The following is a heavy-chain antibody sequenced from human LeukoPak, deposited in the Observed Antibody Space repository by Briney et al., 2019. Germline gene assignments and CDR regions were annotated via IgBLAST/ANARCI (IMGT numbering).Heavy chain of an antibody. CDR1: GGSFSGYY. V-gene: IGHV4-34*01. CDR2: INHSGST. Sequence: SETLSLTCAVYGGSFSGYYWSWIRQPPGKGLEWIGEINHSGSTYYNPSLKSRVTISVDTSKNQFSLKLSSVTAADTAVYYCARESGGEQWLDRWGQGTLVTVSS. CDR3: ARESGGEQWLDR. D-gene: IGHD6-19*01. J-gene: IGHJ4*02.